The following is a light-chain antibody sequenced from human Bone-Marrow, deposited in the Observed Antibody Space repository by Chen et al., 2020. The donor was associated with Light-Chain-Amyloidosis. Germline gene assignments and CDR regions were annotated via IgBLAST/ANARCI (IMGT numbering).Light chain of an antibody. CDR3: QVCESISDRPV. J-gene: IGLJ3*02. Sequence: SYVLTPPSSVSVAPGQTATIACGGNNIGSTSVHWYQQTPGQAPLLVVYDDSDRPSGTPERWSGSNSGNTATLTISRVEAGDEAGYYCQVCESISDRPVFGGGTKLTVL. V-gene: IGLV3-21*02. CDR1: NIGSTS. CDR2: DDS.